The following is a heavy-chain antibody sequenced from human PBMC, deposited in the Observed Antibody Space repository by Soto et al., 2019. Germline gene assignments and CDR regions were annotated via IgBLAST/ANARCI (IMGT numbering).Heavy chain of an antibody. D-gene: IGHD2-15*01. CDR1: GLSLNNYA. CDR3: SDWRAGGPVNFDH. Sequence: GGSLRLSYVVSGLSLNNYAIACLRHAPGKGLEFVSTIDVLDGAWYSDSVRRRLAISRDVSRNTVYLQMSSLRAEDTAIYFCSDWRAGGPVNFDHWGPGTRVTVSS. V-gene: IGHV3-23*01. J-gene: IGHJ4*02. CDR2: IDVLDGA.